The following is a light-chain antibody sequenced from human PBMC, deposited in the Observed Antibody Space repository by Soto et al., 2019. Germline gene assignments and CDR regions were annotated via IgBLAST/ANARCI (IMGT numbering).Light chain of an antibody. CDR2: GAS. CDR3: QQYVSPVT. Sequence: EIVLTQSPGSLSLSPGERATLSCRASQSVDSSFFAWYQQKPGQAPRLLIYGASDRATGIPDRFSGSGSGTDFPLTISRLEPEDFAEYYCQQYVSPVTFGQGTKVEIK. CDR1: QSVDSSF. J-gene: IGKJ1*01. V-gene: IGKV3-20*01.